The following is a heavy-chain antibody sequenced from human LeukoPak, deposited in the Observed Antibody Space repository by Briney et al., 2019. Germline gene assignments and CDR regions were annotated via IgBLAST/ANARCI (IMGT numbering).Heavy chain of an antibody. CDR1: GFTFSSYG. J-gene: IGHJ4*02. CDR2: ISGSGGST. CDR3: AKSGYSSVWFRGYFDY. D-gene: IGHD6-19*01. Sequence: PGGSLRLSCAASGFTFSSYGMSWVRQAPGKGLEWVSAISGSGGSTYYADSVKGRFTISRDNSKNTLYLQMNSLRVEDTAVYYCAKSGYSSVWFRGYFDYWGQGIRVTVSS. V-gene: IGHV3-23*01.